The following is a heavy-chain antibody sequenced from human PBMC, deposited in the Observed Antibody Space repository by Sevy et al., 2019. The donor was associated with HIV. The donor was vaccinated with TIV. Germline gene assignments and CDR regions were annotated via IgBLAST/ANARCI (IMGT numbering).Heavy chain of an antibody. CDR2: IWYDGSIK. D-gene: IGHD6-13*01. CDR1: GFTFSSYG. CDR3: AGDRAADGPNPGGYYYYYGIDV. V-gene: IGHV3-33*01. Sequence: GGSLRLSCAASGFTFSSYGMHWVRQAPGKGLEWVAVIWYDGSIKYYADSGKGRFTITRENAKNTLYLQMNSMRAEDTAVYYCAGDRAADGPNPGGYYYYYGIDVWGQGTTVTVSS. J-gene: IGHJ6*02.